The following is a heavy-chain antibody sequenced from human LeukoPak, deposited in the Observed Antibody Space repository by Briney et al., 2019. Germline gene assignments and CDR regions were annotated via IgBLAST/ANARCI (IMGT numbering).Heavy chain of an antibody. J-gene: IGHJ4*02. D-gene: IGHD5-12*01. V-gene: IGHV3-49*04. CDR2: IRSNTYAGTT. Sequence: GGSLRLSCTASGFTFGEFAMSWVRQAPGKGLEWISFIRSNTYAGTTEYAVSVEGRFTVSRDDSKSIAYLEMNSLKTEDTAVYYCGRGGRYSGYLDVWGQGTLVTVSS. CDR1: GFTFGEFA. CDR3: GRGGRYSGYLDV.